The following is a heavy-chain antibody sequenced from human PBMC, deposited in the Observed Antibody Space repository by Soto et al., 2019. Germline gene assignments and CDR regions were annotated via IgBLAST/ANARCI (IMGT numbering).Heavy chain of an antibody. CDR3: ARDNSWFDP. J-gene: IGHJ5*02. CDR2: IYYSGST. V-gene: IGHV4-59*01. CDR1: GGSTSSYY. Sequence: ETLSLTCTVSGGSTSSYYWSRIRQPPGKGLEWIGYIYYSGSTNYNPSLKSRVTISVDTSKNQFSLKLSSVTAADTAVYYCARDNSWFDPWGQGTLVTVSS.